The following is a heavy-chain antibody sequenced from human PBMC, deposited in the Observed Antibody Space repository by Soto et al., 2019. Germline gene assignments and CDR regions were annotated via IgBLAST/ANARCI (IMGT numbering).Heavy chain of an antibody. CDR3: AREVPAAARPAKNWFDP. V-gene: IGHV4-31*03. D-gene: IGHD6-13*01. CDR2: IYYSGST. Sequence: PSETLSLTCTVSGGSISSGGYHWSWIRQHPGKGLEWIGYIYYSGSTYYNPSLKSRVTISVDTSKNQFSLKLSSVTAADTAVYYCAREVPAAARPAKNWFDPWGQGTLVTVSS. CDR1: GGSISSGGYH. J-gene: IGHJ5*02.